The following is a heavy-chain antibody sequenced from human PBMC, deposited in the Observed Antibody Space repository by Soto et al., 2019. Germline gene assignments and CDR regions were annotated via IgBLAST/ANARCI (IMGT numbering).Heavy chain of an antibody. Sequence: EVQLVESGGDLVQPGGSLRLSCAGSQFTFSNYLMNWVRQAPGKGLEWVANINQDGSEKYYVDSVKGRFTISRDIAKNSLFLQMNSLRADDTAVYYCARASPGMDVWGQGTTVTVSS. CDR3: ARASPGMDV. J-gene: IGHJ6*02. V-gene: IGHV3-7*01. CDR1: QFTFSNYL. CDR2: INQDGSEK.